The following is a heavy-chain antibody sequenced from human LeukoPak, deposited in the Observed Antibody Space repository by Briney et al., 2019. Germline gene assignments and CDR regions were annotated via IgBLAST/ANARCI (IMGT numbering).Heavy chain of an antibody. V-gene: IGHV3-7*03. CDR3: ARNNGMDV. CDR1: GFALSSHW. CDR2: VNRDGSET. J-gene: IGHJ6*02. Sequence: GGSLRLSCAASGFALSSHWMTWVRQVPGRGPEWVANVNRDGSETYYLDSVKGRFTISKDNAKNSLYLQMNSLRAGDTALYHCARNNGMDVWGQGTTVIVSS.